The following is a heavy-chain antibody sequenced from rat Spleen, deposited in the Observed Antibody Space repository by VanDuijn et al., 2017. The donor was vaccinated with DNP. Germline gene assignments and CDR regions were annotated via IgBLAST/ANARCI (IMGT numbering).Heavy chain of an antibody. CDR2: ISYSGST. D-gene: IGHD1-6*01. V-gene: IGHV3-1*01. CDR1: GYSITSNY. CDR3: TRREEDYDLLLRGYAMDA. J-gene: IGHJ4*01. Sequence: EVQLQESGSGLVKPSQSLSLTCSVTGYSITSNYWGWIRKFPGNKLEYIGHISYSGSTNYNPSLKSRLSITRDTSKNHFFLHLNSVTTEDTATYYCTRREEDYDLLLRGYAMDAWGQGTSVTVSS.